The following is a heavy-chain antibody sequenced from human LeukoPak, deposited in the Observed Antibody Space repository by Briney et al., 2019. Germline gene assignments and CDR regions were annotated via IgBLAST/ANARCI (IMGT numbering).Heavy chain of an antibody. CDR2: INHSGST. D-gene: IGHD3-22*01. CDR3: ASGYYYDSSGYYFLN. V-gene: IGHV4-34*01. CDR1: GGSFSGYY. J-gene: IGHJ4*02. Sequence: AETLSLTCAVYGGSFSGYYWSWIRQPPGKGLEWIGEINHSGSTNYNPSLKSRVTISVDTSKNQFSLKLSSVTAADTAVYYCASGYYYDSSGYYFLNWGQGTLVTVSS.